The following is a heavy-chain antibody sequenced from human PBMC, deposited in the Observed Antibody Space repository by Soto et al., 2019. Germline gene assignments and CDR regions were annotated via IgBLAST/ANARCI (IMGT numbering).Heavy chain of an antibody. V-gene: IGHV3-23*01. Sequence: PGGSLRLSCAASGFTFSNYAMTWVRQAPGEGLEWVSGVTRGGSAYYADSVKGRFTISRDNSKNTVFLQMNSLRAEDTAIYYCAKDDCSICNGPAYNFDMDVWGQGTTVTVS. D-gene: IGHD2-15*01. J-gene: IGHJ6*02. CDR2: VTRGGSA. CDR1: GFTFSNYA. CDR3: AKDDCSICNGPAYNFDMDV.